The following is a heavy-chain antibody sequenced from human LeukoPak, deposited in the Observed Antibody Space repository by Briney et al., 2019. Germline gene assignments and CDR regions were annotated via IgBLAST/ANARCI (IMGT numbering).Heavy chain of an antibody. CDR3: AKVRYSSYYFDY. D-gene: IGHD2-15*01. J-gene: IGHJ4*02. CDR2: ISGSGGST. V-gene: IGHV3-23*01. Sequence: GSLRLSCAASGFTFSSYAMSWVRQAPGKGLEWVSAISGSGGSTYYADSVKGRFTISRDNSKNTLYLQMNSLRAEDTAVYYCAKVRYSSYYFDYWGQGTLVTVSS. CDR1: GFTFSSYA.